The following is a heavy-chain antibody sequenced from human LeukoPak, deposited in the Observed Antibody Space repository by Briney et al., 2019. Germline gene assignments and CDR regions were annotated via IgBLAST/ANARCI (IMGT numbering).Heavy chain of an antibody. CDR2: IGGSSRFL. J-gene: IGHJ4*02. D-gene: IGHD2-15*01. V-gene: IGHV3-21*05. CDR3: AREMTDNGYCSGGTCPLDF. Sequence: GGTLRLSCAASGFTFRPYSMNWVRRAPGKGLEAVSHIGGSSRFLYYADSVKGRFTISRDNDKNSLYLQMNSLRAGDTAVYYCAREMTDNGYCSGGTCPLDFWGQGTLVTVSS. CDR1: GFTFRPYS.